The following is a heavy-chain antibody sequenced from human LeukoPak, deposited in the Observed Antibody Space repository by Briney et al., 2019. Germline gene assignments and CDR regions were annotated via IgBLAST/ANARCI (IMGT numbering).Heavy chain of an antibody. Sequence: GGSLRLSCAASGVSFTIAWMSWVRQAPGKGLEWVSVIYSGGRTYYADSVKGRFTISRDNSKNTLYLQMNRLRAEDTAVYYCARAGPSSSWHQFDYWGQGTLVTVSS. V-gene: IGHV3-66*01. CDR1: GVSFTIAW. CDR3: ARAGPSSSWHQFDY. D-gene: IGHD6-13*01. CDR2: IYSGGRT. J-gene: IGHJ4*02.